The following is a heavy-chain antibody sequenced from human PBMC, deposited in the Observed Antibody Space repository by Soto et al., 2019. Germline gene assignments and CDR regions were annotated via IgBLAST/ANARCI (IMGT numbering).Heavy chain of an antibody. J-gene: IGHJ6*02. CDR2: ISYDGSNK. CDR1: GFTFSSYG. D-gene: IGHD3-3*01. CDR3: AKEPTRFLEWEYGMDV. Sequence: QVQLVESGGGVVQPGRSLRLSCAASGFTFSSYGMHWVRQAPGKGLEWVAVISYDGSNKYYADSVKGRFTISRDNSKNTLYLQMNSLRAEDTAVYYCAKEPTRFLEWEYGMDVWGQGTTVTVSS. V-gene: IGHV3-30*18.